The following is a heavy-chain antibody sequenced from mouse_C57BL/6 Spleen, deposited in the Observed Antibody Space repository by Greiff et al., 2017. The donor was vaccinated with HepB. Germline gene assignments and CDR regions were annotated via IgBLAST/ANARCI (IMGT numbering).Heavy chain of an antibody. CDR3: ARRDDYEHWYFDV. Sequence: VLLVESGGGLVKPGGSLKLSCAASGFTFSDYGMHWVRQAPEKGLGWVAYISSGSSNIYYADTVKGRFTISRDNAKNTLFLQMTSLRSEDTAMYYCARRDDYEHWYFDVWGTGTTVTVSS. J-gene: IGHJ1*03. CDR2: ISSGSSNI. D-gene: IGHD2-4*01. CDR1: GFTFSDYG. V-gene: IGHV5-17*01.